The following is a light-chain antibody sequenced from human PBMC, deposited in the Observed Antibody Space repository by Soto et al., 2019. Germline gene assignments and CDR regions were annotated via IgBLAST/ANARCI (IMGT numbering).Light chain of an antibody. CDR2: GNS. CDR3: QSYDSSLSALVV. V-gene: IGLV1-40*01. J-gene: IGLJ2*01. CDR1: SSNIGAGYD. Sequence: QSVLTQPPSVSGAPGQRVTISCTGSSSNIGAGYDVHWYQQLPGTAPKLLIYGNSNRPSGVPDRFSGPKSGTSASLAITGLQAEDEADYYCQSYDSSLSALVVFGGGTKLTVL.